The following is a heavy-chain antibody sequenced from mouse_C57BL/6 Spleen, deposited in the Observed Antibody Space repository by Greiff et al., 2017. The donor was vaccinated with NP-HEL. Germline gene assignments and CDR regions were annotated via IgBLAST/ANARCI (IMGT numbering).Heavy chain of an antibody. J-gene: IGHJ4*01. D-gene: IGHD1-1*01. V-gene: IGHV14-4*01. Sequence: EVQLQQSGAELVRPGASVKLSCTASGFNIKDDYMHWVKQRPEQGLEWIGWIDPENGDTEYASKFQGKATITADTSSNTAYLQLSSLTSEDTAVYYCTTSLLYDAMDYWGQGTSVTVSS. CDR3: TTSLLYDAMDY. CDR2: IDPENGDT. CDR1: GFNIKDDY.